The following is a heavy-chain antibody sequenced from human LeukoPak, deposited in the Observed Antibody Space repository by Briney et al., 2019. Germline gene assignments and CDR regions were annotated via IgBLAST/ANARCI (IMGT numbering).Heavy chain of an antibody. CDR2: IRSKANSYAT. CDR1: GFTFSGSA. D-gene: IGHD2-8*01. Sequence: PGGSLRLSCAASGFTFSGSAMHWVRQASGKGLEWVGRIRSKANSYATAYAASVKGRFTISRDDSKNTAYLQMNSLKTEDTAVYYCTTESKIIYCTNGVCYNDYYYYMDVWGKGTTVTVSS. V-gene: IGHV3-73*01. CDR3: TTESKIIYCTNGVCYNDYYYYMDV. J-gene: IGHJ6*03.